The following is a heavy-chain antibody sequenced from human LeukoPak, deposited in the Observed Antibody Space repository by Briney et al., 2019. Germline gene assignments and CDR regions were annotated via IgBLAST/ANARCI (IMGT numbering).Heavy chain of an antibody. CDR2: IIPIFGTA. CDR1: GGTFSSYA. D-gene: IGHD3-10*01. CDR3: ASQPYGSGSYYNPHFDY. Sequence: GSSVKVSCKASGGTFSSYAISWVRQAPGPGLEWMGGIIPIFGTANYAQKFQGRVTITADESTSTAYMELSSLRSEDTAVYYCASQPYGSGSYYNPHFDYWGQGTLVTVSS. J-gene: IGHJ4*02. V-gene: IGHV1-69*01.